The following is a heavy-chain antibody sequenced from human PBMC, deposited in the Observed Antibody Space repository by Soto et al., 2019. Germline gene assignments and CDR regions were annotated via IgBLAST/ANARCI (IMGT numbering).Heavy chain of an antibody. D-gene: IGHD3-16*01. CDR1: GGSISSGAYY. CDR3: ARVGLRLGDYFDY. J-gene: IGHJ4*02. V-gene: IGHV4-31*03. Sequence: QVQLQESGPGLVKPSQTLSLTCTVSGGSISSGAYYWSWIRQHPGKGLEWIGYIYYSGNNYYNPSLKSRVTISVDTSKNQFSLKLSSVTAADTAVYYCARVGLRLGDYFDYWGQGTLVSVSS. CDR2: IYYSGNN.